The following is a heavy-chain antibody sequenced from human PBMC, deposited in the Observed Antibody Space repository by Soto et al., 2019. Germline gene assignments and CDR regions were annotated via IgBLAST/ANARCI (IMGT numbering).Heavy chain of an antibody. D-gene: IGHD5-18*01. CDR3: ARGKDTAMVYYYYGMDV. J-gene: IGHJ6*02. CDR1: GYSFTSYW. V-gene: IGHV5-51*01. CDR2: IYPGDSDT. Sequence: PGESLKISCKGSGYSFTSYWIGWVRQMPGKGLEWMGIIYPGDSDTRYSPSFQGQVTISADKSISTAYLQWSSLKASDTAMYYCARGKDTAMVYYYYGMDVWGQGTTVTVS.